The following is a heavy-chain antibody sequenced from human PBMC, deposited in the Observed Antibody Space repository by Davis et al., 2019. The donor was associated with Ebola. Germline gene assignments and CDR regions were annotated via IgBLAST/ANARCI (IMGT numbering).Heavy chain of an antibody. V-gene: IGHV1-8*01. CDR2: MNPNSGNT. Sequence: ASVKVSCKASGYTFTSYDINWVRQATGQGLEWMGWMNPNSGNTGYAQKFQGRVTMTRNTSISTAYMELSSLRSEDTAVYYCARDGVGATIVLYYSDYWGQGTLVTVSS. D-gene: IGHD1-26*01. CDR3: ARDGVGATIVLYYSDY. CDR1: GYTFTSYD. J-gene: IGHJ4*02.